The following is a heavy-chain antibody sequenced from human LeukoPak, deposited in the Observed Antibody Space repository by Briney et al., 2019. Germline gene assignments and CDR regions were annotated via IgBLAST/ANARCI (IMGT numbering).Heavy chain of an antibody. D-gene: IGHD4-17*01. CDR3: XXXVTTGSNWFDP. CDR2: IYYSGST. Sequence: SETLSLTCTVSGGSISSSSYYWGWIRRPPGKGLEWIGSIYYSGSTYYNPSLKSRVTISVDTSKNQFSLKLSSVTAADTAVYYXXXXVTTGSNWFDPWGQGTLVTVSS. CDR1: GGSISSSSYY. J-gene: IGHJ5*02. V-gene: IGHV4-39*01.